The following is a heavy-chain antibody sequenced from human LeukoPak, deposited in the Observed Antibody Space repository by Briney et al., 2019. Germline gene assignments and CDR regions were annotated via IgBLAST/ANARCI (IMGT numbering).Heavy chain of an antibody. CDR1: GFTFSSYS. J-gene: IGHJ4*02. V-gene: IGHV3-48*01. Sequence: GGSLRLSCAASGFTFSSYSMNRVRQAPGRGLEWVSYITSSSSTIYYADSVKGRFTISRDNAKNSLYLQMNSLRAEDTAVYYCARDRTMGEFDFWGQGTLVTVSS. CDR2: ITSSSSTI. D-gene: IGHD4/OR15-4a*01. CDR3: ARDRTMGEFDF.